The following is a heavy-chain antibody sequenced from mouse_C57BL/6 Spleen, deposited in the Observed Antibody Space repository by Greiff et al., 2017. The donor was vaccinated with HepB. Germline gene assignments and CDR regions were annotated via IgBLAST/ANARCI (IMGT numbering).Heavy chain of an antibody. D-gene: IGHD1-1*01. J-gene: IGHJ4*01. Sequence: EVNLVESGGGLVQPKGSLKLSCAASGFSFNTYAMNWVRQAPGKGLEWVARIRSKSNNYATYYADSVKDRFTISRDDSESMLYLQMNNLKTEDTAMYYCVRHVGSSYAMDYWGQGTSVTVSS. V-gene: IGHV10-1*01. CDR3: VRHVGSSYAMDY. CDR1: GFSFNTYA. CDR2: IRSKSNNYAT.